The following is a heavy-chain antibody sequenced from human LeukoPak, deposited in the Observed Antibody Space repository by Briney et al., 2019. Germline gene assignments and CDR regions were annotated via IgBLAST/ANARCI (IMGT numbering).Heavy chain of an antibody. V-gene: IGHV4-39*01. CDR1: GGSISSSSYY. Sequence: SETLSLTCTVSGGSISSSSYYWGWIRQPPGKGLEWIGTIYYSGSTYYNPSLTSRVTISVDTSKNQFSLKVSSVTAADTAVYYCASTMYCSSTSCLRFDCWGQGTLVTVSS. CDR2: IYYSGST. J-gene: IGHJ4*02. CDR3: ASTMYCSSTSCLRFDC. D-gene: IGHD2-2*01.